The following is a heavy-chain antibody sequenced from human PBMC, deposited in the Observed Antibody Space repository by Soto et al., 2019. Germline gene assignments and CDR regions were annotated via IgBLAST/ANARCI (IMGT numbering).Heavy chain of an antibody. J-gene: IGHJ4*02. CDR1: GYTFRNYG. CDR3: AKSTRNEGETD. V-gene: IGHV1-18*01. CDR2: INTYNGNT. D-gene: IGHD3-16*01. Sequence: QVQLVQSGGEVRKPGASVKVSCKASGYTFRNYGINWVRQAPGQGLEWMAWINTYNGNTDYAQKFQDRVTLTTDTSTSTAYMELRSLRSDDTAVYYCAKSTRNEGETDWGQGTLVIVSS.